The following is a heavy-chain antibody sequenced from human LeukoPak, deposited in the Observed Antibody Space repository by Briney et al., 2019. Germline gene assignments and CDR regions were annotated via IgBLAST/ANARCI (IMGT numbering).Heavy chain of an antibody. CDR2: IDRSATTT. D-gene: IGHD6-6*01. CDR3: ARAPGSTAAHHFYAMDV. J-gene: IGHJ6*04. CDR1: GFTFINYE. V-gene: IGHV3-48*03. Sequence: GGSLRLSCVASGFTFINYEINWVRQAPGKGLEWVSYIDRSATTTYYADSAKGRFTISRDSAKNSVSLQMNGLRTEDTAVYYCARAPGSTAAHHFYAMDVWGKGTTVIVSS.